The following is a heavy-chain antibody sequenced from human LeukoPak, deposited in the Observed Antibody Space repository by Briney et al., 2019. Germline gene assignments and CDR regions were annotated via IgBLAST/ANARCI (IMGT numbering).Heavy chain of an antibody. V-gene: IGHV1-46*01. J-gene: IGHJ4*02. CDR3: ARDFPGGSGRDYFDY. CDR1: GYTFTSYY. Sequence: ASVKVSCKASGYTFTSYYMHWVRQAPGQGLEWMGIINPSGGSTSYAQKFQGRVTMTRDTSTSTVYMELSSLRPEDTAVYYCARDFPGGSGRDYFDYWGQGTLVTVSS. D-gene: IGHD3-10*01. CDR2: INPSGGST.